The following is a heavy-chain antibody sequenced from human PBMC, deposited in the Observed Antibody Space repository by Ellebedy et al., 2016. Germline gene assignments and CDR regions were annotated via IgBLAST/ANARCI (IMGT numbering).Heavy chain of an antibody. J-gene: IGHJ4*02. D-gene: IGHD2-15*01. CDR3: ARGGYCSGGSCYESSIDY. CDR2: ISAYNGNT. Sequence: ASVKVSCXASGYTFTSYGISWVRQAPGQGLEWMGWISAYNGNTNYAQKLQGRVTMTTDTSTSTAYMELRSLRSDDTAVYYCARGGYCSGGSCYESSIDYWGQGTLVTVSS. CDR1: GYTFTSYG. V-gene: IGHV1-18*01.